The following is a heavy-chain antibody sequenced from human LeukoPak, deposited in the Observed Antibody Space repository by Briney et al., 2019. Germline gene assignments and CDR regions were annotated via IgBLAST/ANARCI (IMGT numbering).Heavy chain of an antibody. CDR2: IYYSGST. CDR3: ARDSRDIVVVPAATEDDAFDI. Sequence: PSETLSLTCGVSGGSISSGIWWSWVRQPPGKGLEWIGYIYYSGSTNYNPSLKSRVTISVDTSKNQFSLKLSSVTAADTAVYYCARDSRDIVVVPAATEDDAFDIWGQGTMVTVSS. J-gene: IGHJ3*02. CDR1: GGSISSGIW. D-gene: IGHD2-2*01. V-gene: IGHV4-4*02.